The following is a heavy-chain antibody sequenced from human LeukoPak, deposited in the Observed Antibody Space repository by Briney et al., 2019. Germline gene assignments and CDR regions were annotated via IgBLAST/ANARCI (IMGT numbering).Heavy chain of an antibody. CDR1: GSTFSSYS. CDR2: ISTGSSTT. V-gene: IGHV3-48*02. CDR3: ARVAAGYSVNYFDY. D-gene: IGHD4-23*01. J-gene: IGHJ4*02. Sequence: GRSLRLSCAASGSTFSSYSMNWVRQAPGKGLEWVSYISTGSSTTYYADSVKGRFTISRDNVENSLYLQMNSLRDEDTAVYYCARVAAGYSVNYFDYWGQGTLVTVSS.